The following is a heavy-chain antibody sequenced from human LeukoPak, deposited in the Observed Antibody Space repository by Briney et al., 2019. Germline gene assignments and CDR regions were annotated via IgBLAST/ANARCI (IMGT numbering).Heavy chain of an antibody. CDR1: GYTFTGYY. J-gene: IGHJ4*02. CDR2: ISAYNGNT. V-gene: IGHV1-18*04. CDR3: ARGVDSGSTGLVDY. Sequence: ASVKVSCKASGYTFTGYYMHWVRQAPGQGLEWMGWISAYNGNTNYAQKLQGRVTMTTDTSTSTAYMELRSLRSDDTAVYYCARGVDSGSTGLVDYWGQGTLVTVSS. D-gene: IGHD3-10*01.